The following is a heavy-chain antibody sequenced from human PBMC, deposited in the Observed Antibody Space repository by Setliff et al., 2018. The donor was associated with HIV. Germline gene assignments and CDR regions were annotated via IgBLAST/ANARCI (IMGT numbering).Heavy chain of an antibody. CDR1: GFTFSNYG. D-gene: IGHD5-12*01. Sequence: GGSLRLSCAASGFTFSNYGMNWVRQAPGKGLEWVAFIRFDGYNKYYADAVKGRFTISRDNSKNTLYLQMNSLGADDRAVYYCAKVRLMFLDDAFDIWGQGTMVTVSS. J-gene: IGHJ3*02. CDR2: IRFDGYNK. V-gene: IGHV3-30*02. CDR3: AKVRLMFLDDAFDI.